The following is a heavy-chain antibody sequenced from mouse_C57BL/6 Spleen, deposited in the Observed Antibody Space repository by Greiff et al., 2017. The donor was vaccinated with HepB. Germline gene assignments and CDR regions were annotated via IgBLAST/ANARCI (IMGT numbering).Heavy chain of an antibody. Sequence: QVQLKQSGPGLVQPSQSLSITCTVSGFSLTSYGVHWVRQSPGKGLEWLGVIWSGGSTDYNAAFISRLSISKDNSKSQVFFKMNSLQADDTAIYYCARTGDYYGSSYYYFDYWGQGTTLTVSS. V-gene: IGHV2-2*01. D-gene: IGHD1-1*01. CDR2: IWSGGST. J-gene: IGHJ2*01. CDR1: GFSLTSYG. CDR3: ARTGDYYGSSYYYFDY.